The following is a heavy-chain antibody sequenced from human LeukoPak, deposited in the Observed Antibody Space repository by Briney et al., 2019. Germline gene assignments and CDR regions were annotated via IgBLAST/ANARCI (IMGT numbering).Heavy chain of an antibody. D-gene: IGHD3-10*01. J-gene: IGHJ4*02. CDR1: GGSISSSSYY. Sequence: SETLSLTCTVSGGSISSSSYYWGWIRQPPGKGLEWIGSIYYSGSTYYNPSLKSRVTISVDTSKNQFSLKLSSVTAADTAVYYCARDGLLWFGELLSPNFDYWGQGTLVTVSS. CDR2: IYYSGST. V-gene: IGHV4-39*07. CDR3: ARDGLLWFGELLSPNFDY.